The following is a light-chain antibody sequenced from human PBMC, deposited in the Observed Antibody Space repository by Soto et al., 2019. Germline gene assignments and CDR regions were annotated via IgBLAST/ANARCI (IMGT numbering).Light chain of an antibody. CDR1: QTIDNT. CDR2: DAS. V-gene: IGKV3-15*01. J-gene: IGKJ2*01. CDR3: QHYNYWPYT. Sequence: IAMTQSPATLSLSPGERATLSCRACQTIDNTLAWYQRKPGQAPRLLIYDASTRATGVPARFSGSGSGTDFTLTISSLQSEDFAVYYCQHYNYWPYTFGQGTKVDIK.